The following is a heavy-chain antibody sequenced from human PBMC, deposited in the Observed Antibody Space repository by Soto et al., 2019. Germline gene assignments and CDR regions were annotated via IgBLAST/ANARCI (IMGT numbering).Heavy chain of an antibody. CDR2: FDPEDGET. CDR1: GYTLTELS. Sequence: ASVKVSCKVSGYTLTELSMHWVRQAPGKGLEWMGGFDPEDGETIYAQKFQGRVTMTEDTSTDTAYMELSSLRSEDTAVYYCARDFGYGSRVWFDPWGQGTLVTVSS. D-gene: IGHD3-10*01. J-gene: IGHJ5*02. CDR3: ARDFGYGSRVWFDP. V-gene: IGHV1-24*01.